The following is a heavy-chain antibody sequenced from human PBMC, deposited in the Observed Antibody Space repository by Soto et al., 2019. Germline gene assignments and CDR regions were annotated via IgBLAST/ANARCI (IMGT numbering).Heavy chain of an antibody. D-gene: IGHD6-13*01. J-gene: IGHJ4*02. Sequence: SETLSLTCAVSGGSISGTTYSWSWIRQPPGKGLEWIGYIYDSGNTYYNPSLKSQFSISVDRSKNQFSLKLSSVTAADTAVYYCARGQGAAAGHSNFDYGGQGALVTFSS. CDR2: IYDSGNT. V-gene: IGHV4-30-2*01. CDR3: ARGQGAAAGHSNFDY. CDR1: GGSISGTTYS.